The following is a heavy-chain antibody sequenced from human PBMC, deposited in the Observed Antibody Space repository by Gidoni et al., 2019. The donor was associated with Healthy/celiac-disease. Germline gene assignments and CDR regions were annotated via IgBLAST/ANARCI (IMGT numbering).Heavy chain of an antibody. J-gene: IGHJ4*02. CDR3: ARHAPGPWRVQWLPPQRVPYSDY. D-gene: IGHD6-19*01. CDR1: GGSISSSSYY. CDR2: IYYSGST. V-gene: IGHV4-39*01. Sequence: QLQLQESGPGLVKPSETLSLTCTVSGGSISSSSYYWGWIRQPPGKGLEWMVSIYYSGSTYYNPSLKSRVTISVDTSKNQFSLKLSSVTAADTAVYYCARHAPGPWRVQWLPPQRVPYSDYWGQGTLVTVSS.